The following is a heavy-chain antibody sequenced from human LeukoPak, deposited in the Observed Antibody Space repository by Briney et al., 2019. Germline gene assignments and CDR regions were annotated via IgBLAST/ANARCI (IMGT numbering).Heavy chain of an antibody. CDR2: ISAYNGNT. Sequence: ASVKVSCKASGYTFTSYGIRWVRQAPGQGLEWMGWISAYNGNTNYAQKFQGRVTMTTDTSTSTAYMELRSLRPDDTAVYYCAVLNYYDSSGPTSWGQGTLVTVSS. V-gene: IGHV1-18*01. D-gene: IGHD3-22*01. J-gene: IGHJ4*02. CDR1: GYTFTSYG. CDR3: AVLNYYDSSGPTS.